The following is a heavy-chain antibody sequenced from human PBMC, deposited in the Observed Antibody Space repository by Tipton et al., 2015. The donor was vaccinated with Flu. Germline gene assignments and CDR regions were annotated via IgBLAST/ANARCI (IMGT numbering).Heavy chain of an antibody. J-gene: IGHJ4*02. V-gene: IGHV4-39*07. CDR1: GGAISSSNYY. D-gene: IGHD3-10*01. CDR2: INHSGST. Sequence: TLSLTCTVSGGAISSSNYYWSWIRQPPGKGLEWIGEINHSGSTNYNPSLKSRVTISVDTSKNQFSLKLSSVTAADTAVYYCARGLYVSGSYQRRYFDSWGQGTLVTVSS. CDR3: ARGLYVSGSYQRRYFDS.